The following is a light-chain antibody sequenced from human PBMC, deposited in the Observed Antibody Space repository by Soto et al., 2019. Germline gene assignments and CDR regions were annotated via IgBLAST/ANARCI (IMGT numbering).Light chain of an antibody. V-gene: IGKV3-20*01. J-gene: IGKJ5*01. Sequence: DIVMTQSPATLSVSPGERATLSCRASQSVSSNLAWYQQKPGQAPRLLMYGASSRATGIPDRLSGSGSGTDFTLTISRLEPEDFAVYYCQQYGSSPITFGQGTRLEIK. CDR3: QQYGSSPIT. CDR1: QSVSSN. CDR2: GAS.